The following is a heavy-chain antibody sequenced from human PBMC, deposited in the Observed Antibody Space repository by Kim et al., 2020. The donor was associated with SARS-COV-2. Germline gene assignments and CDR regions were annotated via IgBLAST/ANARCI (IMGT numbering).Heavy chain of an antibody. CDR1: GGSFSGYY. J-gene: IGHJ4*02. D-gene: IGHD6-13*01. Sequence: SETLSLTCAVYGGSFSGYYWSWIRQPPGKGLEWIGEINHSGSTNYNPSLKSRVTISVDTSKNQFSLKLSSVTAADTAVYYCARARIGGSSSWSRNLYFDYWGQGTLVTVSS. CDR2: INHSGST. V-gene: IGHV4-34*01. CDR3: ARARIGGSSSWSRNLYFDY.